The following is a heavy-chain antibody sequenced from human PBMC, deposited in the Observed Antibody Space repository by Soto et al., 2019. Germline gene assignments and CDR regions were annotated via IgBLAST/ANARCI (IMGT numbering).Heavy chain of an antibody. CDR1: GFTFSSYD. V-gene: IGHV3-13*04. D-gene: IGHD2-21*01. CDR3: ARSPPGGDHYCYGMAV. Sequence: GGSLRLSCAASGFTFSSYDMQWVRQATGKGLEWVSAIGTAGDTYYPGSVKGRFTISRENAKNSLYLQMNSLRAGDTAVYYCARSPPGGDHYCYGMAVRGQGTTVTVSS. J-gene: IGHJ6*02. CDR2: IGTAGDT.